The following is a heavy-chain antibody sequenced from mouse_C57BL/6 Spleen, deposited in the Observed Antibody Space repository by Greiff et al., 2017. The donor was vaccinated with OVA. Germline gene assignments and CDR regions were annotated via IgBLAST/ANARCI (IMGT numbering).Heavy chain of an antibody. Sequence: QVHVKQSGPGLVQPSQSLSITCTVSGFSLTSYGVHWVRQSPGKGLEWLGVIWRGGSTDYNAAFMSRLSITKDNSKSQVFFKMNSLQADDTAIYYCAKDFGDDYDDPYFDYWGQGTTLTVSS. V-gene: IGHV2-5*01. CDR2: IWRGGST. CDR1: GFSLTSYG. D-gene: IGHD2-4*01. CDR3: AKDFGDDYDDPYFDY. J-gene: IGHJ2*01.